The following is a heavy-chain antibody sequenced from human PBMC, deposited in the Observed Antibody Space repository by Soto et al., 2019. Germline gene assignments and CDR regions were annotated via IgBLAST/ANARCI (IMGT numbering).Heavy chain of an antibody. CDR2: IYYSGST. J-gene: IGHJ6*03. Sequence: SETLSLTCTVSGGSISSGGYYWSWIRQHPGKGLEWIGCIYYSGSTYYNPSLKSRVTISVDTSKNQFSLKLSSVTAADTAVYYCARGGYDFWSGQMYYMDVWGKGTTVTVSS. D-gene: IGHD3-3*01. CDR1: GGSISSGGYY. CDR3: ARGGYDFWSGQMYYMDV. V-gene: IGHV4-31*03.